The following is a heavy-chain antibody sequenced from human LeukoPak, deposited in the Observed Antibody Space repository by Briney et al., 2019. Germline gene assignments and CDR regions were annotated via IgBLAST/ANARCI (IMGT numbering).Heavy chain of an antibody. CDR2: INHSGST. D-gene: IGHD4-17*01. CDR1: GGSFSGYY. J-gene: IGHJ4*02. Sequence: KPSETLSLTCAVYGGSFSGYYWSWIRQPPGKGLEWIGEINHSGSTNYNPSLKSRVTISVDASKSQFSLKLSSVTAADTAVYYCARAKMTTPKGNPFDYWGQGTLVTVSS. CDR3: ARAKMTTPKGNPFDY. V-gene: IGHV4-34*01.